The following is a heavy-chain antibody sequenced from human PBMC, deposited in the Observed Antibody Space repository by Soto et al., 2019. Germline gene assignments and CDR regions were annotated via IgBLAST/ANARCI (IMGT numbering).Heavy chain of an antibody. V-gene: IGHV3-30-3*01. CDR2: ISYDGSNK. D-gene: IGHD4-4*01. CDR3: ARPLWRDDYNWGYFDL. Sequence: QVQLVESGGGVVQPGRSLRLCCAASGFTFSSYAMHWVRQAPGKGLEWVAVISYDGSNKYYADSVKGRFTISRDNSKNTLYLQMNSLRLEDTAVYYCARPLWRDDYNWGYFDLWGRGTLVTVSS. J-gene: IGHJ2*01. CDR1: GFTFSSYA.